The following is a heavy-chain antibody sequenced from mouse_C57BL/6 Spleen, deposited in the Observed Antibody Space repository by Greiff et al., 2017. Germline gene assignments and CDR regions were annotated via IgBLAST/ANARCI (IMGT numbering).Heavy chain of an antibody. V-gene: IGHV1-52*01. J-gene: IGHJ3*01. CDR2: IDPSDSET. CDR1: GYTFTSYW. D-gene: IGHD3-2*02. CDR3: ARKGRTAQATFAY. Sequence: QVQLQQPGAELVRPGSSVKLSCKASGYTFTSYWMHWVKQRPIQGLEWIGNIDPSDSETHYNQKFKDKATLTVDKSSSTAYMQLSSLTSEDSSVYYCARKGRTAQATFAYWGQGTLVTVSA.